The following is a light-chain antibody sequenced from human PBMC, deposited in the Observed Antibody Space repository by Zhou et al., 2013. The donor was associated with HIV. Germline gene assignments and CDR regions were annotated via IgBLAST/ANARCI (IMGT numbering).Light chain of an antibody. Sequence: DIQMTQSPSTLSASVGDTVSITCRASQTIGSWLAWYQQKPGKIPNLLIYNISALGSGVPSRFSGSGSGTEFTLIITSLQPDDFGIYYCQQYNTFSRTFGQGTTVEIK. CDR2: NIS. V-gene: IGKV1-5*01. CDR3: QQYNTFSRT. J-gene: IGKJ1*01. CDR1: QTIGSW.